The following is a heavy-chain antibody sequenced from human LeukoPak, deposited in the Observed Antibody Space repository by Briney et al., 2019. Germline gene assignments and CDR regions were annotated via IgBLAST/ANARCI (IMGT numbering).Heavy chain of an antibody. CDR3: VGVAGYYFDY. V-gene: IGHV3-30*03. J-gene: IGHJ4*02. D-gene: IGHD6-19*01. CDR2: ISYDGSNK. CDR1: GFTFSSYG. Sequence: GRSLRLSCASSGFTFSSYGMHWVRQAPGKGLEWVAVISYDGSNKYYADSVKGRFTISRDHSKNTLYLQMNSLRAEDTAVYYCVGVAGYYFDYWGQGTLDTVSS.